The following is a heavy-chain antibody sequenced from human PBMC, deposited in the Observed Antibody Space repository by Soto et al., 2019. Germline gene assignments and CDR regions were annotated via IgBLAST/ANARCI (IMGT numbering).Heavy chain of an antibody. D-gene: IGHD6-19*01. V-gene: IGHV3-23*01. J-gene: IGHJ4*02. CDR2: ISGSGAGT. CDR3: AKEALTVAGNNFDS. Sequence: EIELLESGGGLVQPGGSLRLSCAASGFTFTTYAMGWVRQAPGKGLEWVSSISGSGAGTFYADSVKGRFTISRDNAKKMVYLQMNGLRADDTAVYYRAKEALTVAGNNFDSWGQGTLVTVSS. CDR1: GFTFTTYA.